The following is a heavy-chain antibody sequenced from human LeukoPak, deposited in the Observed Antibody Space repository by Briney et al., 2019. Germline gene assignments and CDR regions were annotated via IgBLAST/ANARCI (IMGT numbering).Heavy chain of an antibody. CDR2: ISSSSSYI. D-gene: IGHD2-2*01. J-gene: IGHJ4*02. Sequence: PGGSLRLSCAASGFTFSSYSMNWVRQAPGKGLEWVSSISSSSSYIYYADSVKGRFTISRDNAKNSLYLQMNSLRAEDTAVYYCASYCSSTSCPEGFDYWGQGTLVTVSS. CDR3: ASYCSSTSCPEGFDY. V-gene: IGHV3-21*01. CDR1: GFTFSSYS.